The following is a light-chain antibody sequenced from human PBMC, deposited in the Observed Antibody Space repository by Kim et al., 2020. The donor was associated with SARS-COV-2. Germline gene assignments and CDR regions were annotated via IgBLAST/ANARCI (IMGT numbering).Light chain of an antibody. Sequence: PEKPTMITCGETNIEGKNVHWYQRKPGQAPVLVICYDIDQPSGIPERFSGSNSGNTATLTISGVEAGDEADYYCQVWDSSSDQWVFGGGTQLTVL. CDR1: NIEGKN. CDR3: QVWDSSSDQWV. J-gene: IGLJ3*02. V-gene: IGLV3-21*04. CDR2: YDI.